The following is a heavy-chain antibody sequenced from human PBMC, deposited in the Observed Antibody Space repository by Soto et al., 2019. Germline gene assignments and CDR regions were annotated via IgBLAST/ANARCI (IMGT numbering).Heavy chain of an antibody. CDR1: GDSISTVDYF. CDR2: IYKSTTT. CDR3: ARGRYCLTGRCFPNWFDS. V-gene: IGHV4-30-4*01. Sequence: SETLSLTCSVSGDSISTVDYFWAWIRQPPGQAPEYIGYIYKSTTTYYNPSFESRVAISLDTSKSQFSLTVTSVTAADTAVYFCARGRYCLTGRCFPNWFDSWGQGTLVTVSS. J-gene: IGHJ5*01. D-gene: IGHD2-15*01.